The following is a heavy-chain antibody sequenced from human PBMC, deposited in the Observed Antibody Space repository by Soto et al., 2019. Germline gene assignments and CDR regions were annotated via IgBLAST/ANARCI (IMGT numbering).Heavy chain of an antibody. CDR1: GYTFTAYV. V-gene: IGHV1-3*01. CDR2: INAGNGYT. Sequence: QVQLVQSGPELRKPGASVRVSCKASGYTFTAYVIHWVRQAPGQSLEWMGWINAGNGYTTLSQKFQGRVTIIRDTSATTTYMXLSSLRYEDTAFYYCTREDYWGQGTLVTVSS. J-gene: IGHJ4*02. CDR3: TREDY.